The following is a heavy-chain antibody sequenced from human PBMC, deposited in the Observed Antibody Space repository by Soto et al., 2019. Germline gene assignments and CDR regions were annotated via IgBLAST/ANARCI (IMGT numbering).Heavy chain of an antibody. D-gene: IGHD3-22*01. CDR3: ARDQYYDSSGPFNPFDY. CDR1: GFTFSSYS. J-gene: IGHJ4*02. CDR2: ISSSSSYI. V-gene: IGHV3-21*01. Sequence: KPGGSLRLSCAASGFTFSSYSMNWVRQAPGKGLEWVSSISSSSSYIYYADSVKGRFTISRDNAKNSLYLQMNSLRAEDTAVYYCARDQYYDSSGPFNPFDYWGQGTLVTVSS.